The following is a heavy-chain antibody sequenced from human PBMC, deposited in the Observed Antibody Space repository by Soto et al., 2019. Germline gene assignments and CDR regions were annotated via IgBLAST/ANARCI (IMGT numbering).Heavy chain of an antibody. J-gene: IGHJ1*01. V-gene: IGHV3-30*18. Sequence: QVQLVESGGGVVQPGRSLRLSCAASGFTFSSYGMHWVRQAPGKGLEWVAVISYDGSNKYYADSVKGRFTISRDNSKNTLYLQMNSLRAEDTAVYYCAKDFEQWLVRQYVQHWGQGTLVTVSS. CDR1: GFTFSSYG. D-gene: IGHD6-19*01. CDR2: ISYDGSNK. CDR3: AKDFEQWLVRQYVQH.